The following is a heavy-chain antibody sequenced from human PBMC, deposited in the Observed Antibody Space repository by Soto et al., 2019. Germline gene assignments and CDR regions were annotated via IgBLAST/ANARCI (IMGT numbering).Heavy chain of an antibody. CDR1: RDTFSSYA. J-gene: IGHJ5*02. D-gene: IGHD2-8*01. Sequence: QAQLVQSAAEVKKPGSSVKVSCKASRDTFSSYAITWAIHAPGQGLEWMGGIIPTFGSPKYAQNFQGRLPITAHESTYTAYMELASLTSDDTAVYYCARAVLPKDSWFDPWGQGPLVTVSS. CDR2: IIPTFGSP. V-gene: IGHV1-69*01. CDR3: ARAVLPKDSWFDP.